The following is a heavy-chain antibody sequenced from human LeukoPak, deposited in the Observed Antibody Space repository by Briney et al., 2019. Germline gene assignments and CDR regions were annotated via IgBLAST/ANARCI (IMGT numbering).Heavy chain of an antibody. V-gene: IGHV4-59*01. CDR2: IYYSGNT. J-gene: IGHJ2*01. Sequence: SETLSLTCTVSGGSISNYYWSWIRQPPGKGLEWIGYIYYSGNTIYNPSRKSRVTISVDTSKNQFSLKLNSVTAADTAVYYCARGDWYFDLWGRGTLVTVSS. CDR3: ARGDWYFDL. CDR1: GGSISNYY.